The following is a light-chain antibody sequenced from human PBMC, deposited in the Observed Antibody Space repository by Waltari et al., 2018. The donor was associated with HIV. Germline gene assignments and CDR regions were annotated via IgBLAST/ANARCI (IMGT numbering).Light chain of an antibody. CDR1: RSDVASYNL. Sequence: QSALTQPASVSGSPGQPITISCTATRSDVASYNLVSWYQQHPGKAPKVMIYAVTKRPSGVSNRFSGSKSDNTASMTISGLQAEDEADYYCCSYAGTGTYVFGTGTKVTVL. J-gene: IGLJ1*01. CDR2: AVT. V-gene: IGLV2-23*02. CDR3: CSYAGTGTYV.